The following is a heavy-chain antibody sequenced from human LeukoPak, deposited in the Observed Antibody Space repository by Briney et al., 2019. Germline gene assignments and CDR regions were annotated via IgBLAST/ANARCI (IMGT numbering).Heavy chain of an antibody. CDR1: GFTFSTYA. V-gene: IGHV3-23*01. CDR2: ITGSGST. CDR3: AKTQGYLDY. Sequence: HPGGSLRLSCAASGFTFSTYAMSWVRRAPGKGLEWVSAITGSGSTFYGDSVKGRFTISRDNSKNTLYLQVDTLRAEDTAVYYCAKTQGYLDYWGQGTLVTVTS. J-gene: IGHJ4*02.